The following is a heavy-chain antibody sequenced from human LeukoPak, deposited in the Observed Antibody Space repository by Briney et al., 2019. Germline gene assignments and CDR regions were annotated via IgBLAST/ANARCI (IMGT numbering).Heavy chain of an antibody. D-gene: IGHD1-1*01. V-gene: IGHV3-30-3*01. CDR1: GFTFSSYA. CDR2: ISYDGSNK. CDR3: ARVIRPHGTAFDI. Sequence: PGGSLRLSCAASGFTFSSYAMHWVRQAPGKGLEWVAVISYDGSNKYYADSVKGRFTISRDNSKNTLYLQMNSLRAEDTAVYYCARVIRPHGTAFDIWGQGTIVTVSS. J-gene: IGHJ3*02.